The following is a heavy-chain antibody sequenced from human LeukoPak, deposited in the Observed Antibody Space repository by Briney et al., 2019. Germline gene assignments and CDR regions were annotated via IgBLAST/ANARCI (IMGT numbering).Heavy chain of an antibody. J-gene: IGHJ4*02. CDR2: ISSSGSTI. D-gene: IGHD3-10*01. V-gene: IGHV3-48*03. Sequence: GGSLRLSCAASGFTFSSYEMNWVRQAPGKGLEWVSYISSSGSTIYYADSVKGRFTISRDNAKNSLYLQMNSLRAEDTAVYYCASHYGSGSYYHYFDYWGRGTLVTVSS. CDR3: ASHYGSGSYYHYFDY. CDR1: GFTFSSYE.